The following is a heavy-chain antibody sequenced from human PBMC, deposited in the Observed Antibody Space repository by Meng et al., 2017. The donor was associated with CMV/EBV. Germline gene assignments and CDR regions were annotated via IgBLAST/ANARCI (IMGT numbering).Heavy chain of an antibody. J-gene: IGHJ4*02. V-gene: IGHV3-21*01. CDR2: ISSSSSYI. CDR1: GFTFSIYS. CDR3: ARDRWELPYFDY. D-gene: IGHD1-26*01. Sequence: WSTSGFTFSIYSMNWVRQAPGKGLELVSSISSSSSYIHYADSVKGRFNISRDNAKNSLYLQMNSLRAEDTAVYYCARDRWELPYFDYWGQGTLVTVSS.